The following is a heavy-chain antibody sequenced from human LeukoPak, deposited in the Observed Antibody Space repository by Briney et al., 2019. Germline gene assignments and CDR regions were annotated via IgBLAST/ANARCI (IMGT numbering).Heavy chain of an antibody. J-gene: IGHJ4*02. CDR1: GFTFSNYA. Sequence: GGSLRLSCAASGFTFSNYAMSWVRQAPGKGLEWVSANSGSGGRTYYADSVKGRFTLSRDNSKNTLYLQMNSLRAEDTAVYYCAKEYYYGSGTYYNVDYWGQGTLVTVSS. D-gene: IGHD3-10*01. CDR2: NSGSGGRT. V-gene: IGHV3-23*01. CDR3: AKEYYYGSGTYYNVDY.